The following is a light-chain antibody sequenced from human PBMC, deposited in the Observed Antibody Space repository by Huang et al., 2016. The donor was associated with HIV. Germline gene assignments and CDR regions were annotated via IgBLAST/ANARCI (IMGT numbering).Light chain of an antibody. CDR1: QGIGTS. V-gene: IGKV1-27*01. CDR2: DAS. J-gene: IGKJ1*01. Sequence: DIQMTQSPSSLSASEGDRVTVTCRASQGIGTSLAWYQQKAGQVPRRLIFDASTLQSGFPSRFSGSGSGTSFTLTISSLQPEDVATYYCQKYNSAPRTFGQGTKVEI. CDR3: QKYNSAPRT.